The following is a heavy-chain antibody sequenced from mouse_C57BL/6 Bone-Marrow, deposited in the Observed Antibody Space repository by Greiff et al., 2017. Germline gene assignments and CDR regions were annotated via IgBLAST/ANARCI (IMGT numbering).Heavy chain of an antibody. J-gene: IGHJ2*01. CDR2: IYPRSGNT. V-gene: IGHV1-81*01. CDR3: ARNWASYYFDY. D-gene: IGHD4-1*01. Sequence: VQLVESGAELARPGASVKLSCKASGYTFTGYGISWVKQRTGQGLEWIGEIYPRSGNTYYNEKFKGKATLTADKSSSTAYMELRSLTSEDSAVYFCARNWASYYFDYWGQGTTRTVSS. CDR1: GYTFTGYG.